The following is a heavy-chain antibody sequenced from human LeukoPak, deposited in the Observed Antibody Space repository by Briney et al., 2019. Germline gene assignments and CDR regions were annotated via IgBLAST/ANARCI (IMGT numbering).Heavy chain of an antibody. CDR1: GYTFTSYG. Sequence: GASVKVSCKASGYTFTSYGISWVRQAPGQRLEWMGWINAGNGNTKYSQKFQGRVTITRDTSASTAYMELSSLRSEDTAVYYCARASVRFGYSSGWPIDYWGQGTLVAISS. CDR2: INAGNGNT. D-gene: IGHD6-19*01. V-gene: IGHV1-3*01. CDR3: ARASVRFGYSSGWPIDY. J-gene: IGHJ4*02.